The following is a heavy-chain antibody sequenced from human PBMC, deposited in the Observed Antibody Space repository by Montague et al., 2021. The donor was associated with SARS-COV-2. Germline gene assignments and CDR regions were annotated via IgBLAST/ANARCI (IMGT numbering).Heavy chain of an antibody. CDR2: IDWDDDK. V-gene: IGHV2-70*01. J-gene: IGHJ6*02. D-gene: IGHD4-11*01. CDR1: GFSLSTSGMC. Sequence: PALVKPTQTLTLTCTFSGFSLSTSGMCVSWIRQPPGKALEWLALIDWDDDKYYSTSLKTRLTISKDTPKNQVVLTMTNMDPVDTATYYCARVTTVTYPYYYYYGMDVWGQGTTATVSS. CDR3: ARVTTVTYPYYYYYGMDV.